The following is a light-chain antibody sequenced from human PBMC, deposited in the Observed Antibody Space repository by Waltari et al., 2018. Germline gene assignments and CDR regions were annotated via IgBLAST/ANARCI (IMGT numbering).Light chain of an antibody. Sequence: EIVLTQSPGTLSLSPGERATLSCRASQDVSRFLAWYQQKPGQAPRLLIYDTSTRATGIPERFSGSGSGTDFSLTISRLEPEDFAVYYCQKYGSLPATFGQGTKVEIK. V-gene: IGKV3-20*01. CDR1: QDVSRF. CDR2: DTS. CDR3: QKYGSLPAT. J-gene: IGKJ1*01.